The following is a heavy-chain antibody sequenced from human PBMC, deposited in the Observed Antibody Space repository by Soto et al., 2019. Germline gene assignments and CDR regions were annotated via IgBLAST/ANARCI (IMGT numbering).Heavy chain of an antibody. J-gene: IGHJ6*03. CDR2: IYYSGST. D-gene: IGHD3-10*01. CDR1: GGSISSGGYY. Sequence: PSETLSLTCTVSGGSISSGGYYWSWIRQHPGKGLEWIGYIYYSGSTYYNPSLKSRVTISVDTSKNQFSLKLSSVTAADTAVYYCASVGITMVRGVISYYYYYMDVWGKGTTVTVSS. CDR3: ASVGITMVRGVISYYYYYMDV. V-gene: IGHV4-31*03.